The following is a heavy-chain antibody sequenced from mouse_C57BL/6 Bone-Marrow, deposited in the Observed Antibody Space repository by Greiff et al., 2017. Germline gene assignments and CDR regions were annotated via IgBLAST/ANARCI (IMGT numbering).Heavy chain of an antibody. V-gene: IGHV1-81*01. CDR2: IYPRSGNT. Sequence: VQLQQSGAELARPGASVKLSCKASGYTFTSYGISWVKQRTGQGLEWIGEIYPRSGNTYYNEKFKGKATLTADKSSSTAYMELRSLTSEDSAVYFCARWRGRWLGYAMDYWGQGTSVTVSS. J-gene: IGHJ4*01. CDR1: GYTFTSYG. CDR3: ARWRGRWLGYAMDY. D-gene: IGHD2-3*01.